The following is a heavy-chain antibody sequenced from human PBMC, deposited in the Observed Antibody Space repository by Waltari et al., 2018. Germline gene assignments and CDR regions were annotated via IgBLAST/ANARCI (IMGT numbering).Heavy chain of an antibody. Sequence: EVQLVESGGGLVQPGGSLRLSCAASGFTFSSYWMRWVRQAPGKGLEWVANIKQDGSEKYYVDSVKGRFTISRDNAKNSLYLQMNSLRAEDTAVYYCARDPRPYYYDSSEAFDIWGQGTMVTVSS. CDR1: GFTFSSYW. CDR2: IKQDGSEK. CDR3: ARDPRPYYYDSSEAFDI. J-gene: IGHJ3*02. D-gene: IGHD3-22*01. V-gene: IGHV3-7*01.